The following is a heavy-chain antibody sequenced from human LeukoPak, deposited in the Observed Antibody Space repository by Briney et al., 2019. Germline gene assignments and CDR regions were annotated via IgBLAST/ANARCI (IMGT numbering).Heavy chain of an antibody. D-gene: IGHD4-17*01. J-gene: IGHJ4*02. V-gene: IGHV4-30-4*01. CDR1: GGSISSGDYY. CDR3: ARADYGDYGDY. Sequence: EPSETLSLTCTVSGGSISSGDYYWNWIRQPPGKGLEWIGYMYDRGNTYYNPSLKSRLTISVDTSKNQFSLQLSSVTAADTAVYYCARADYGDYGDYWGQGTLVTVSS. CDR2: MYDRGNT.